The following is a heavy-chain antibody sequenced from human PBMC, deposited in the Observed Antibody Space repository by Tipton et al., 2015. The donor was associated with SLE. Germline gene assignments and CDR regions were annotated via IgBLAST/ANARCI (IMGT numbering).Heavy chain of an antibody. CDR2: MFHTGVT. J-gene: IGHJ6*03. CDR1: GGTFRDGSYY. D-gene: IGHD1-7*01. V-gene: IGHV4-39*07. Sequence: TLSLTCTVSGGTFRDGSYYWSWVRQTPGKGLEWIGDMFHTGVTRYNPSVESRLTLSLVTSEYRFSLRLTSVTAADAAVYYCARGSRTWNSGYMDVWGKGTVVRVSS. CDR3: ARGSRTWNSGYMDV.